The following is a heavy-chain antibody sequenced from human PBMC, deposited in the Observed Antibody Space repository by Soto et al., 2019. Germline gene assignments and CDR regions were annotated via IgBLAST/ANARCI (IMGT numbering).Heavy chain of an antibody. V-gene: IGHV1-69*12. D-gene: IGHD3-9*01. Sequence: QVQLVQSGAEVKKPGSSVKVSCKASGGTFSNYAISWVRQAPGQRLEWMGGIIPMFGSANYAQKFQGRVTITADESTGTAYMELSSLRSEDTAVYYCARDRFPNFLTGLLDYWGQGTLVTVSS. CDR3: ARDRFPNFLTGLLDY. CDR2: IIPMFGSA. CDR1: GGTFSNYA. J-gene: IGHJ4*02.